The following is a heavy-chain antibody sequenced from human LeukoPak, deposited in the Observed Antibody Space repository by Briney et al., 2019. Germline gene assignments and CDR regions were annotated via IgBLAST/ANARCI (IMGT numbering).Heavy chain of an antibody. V-gene: IGHV1-24*01. D-gene: IGHD1-26*01. J-gene: IGHJ3*02. CDR2: FDPEDGET. CDR3: ATFRFIVGATDAFDI. CDR1: GYTLTELS. Sequence: SVKVSCKVSGYTLTELSMHWVRQAPGKGLEWMGGFDPEDGETIYAQKFQGRVTMTEDTSTDTAYMELSSLRSEDTAVYYCATFRFIVGATDAFDIWGQGTMVTVSS.